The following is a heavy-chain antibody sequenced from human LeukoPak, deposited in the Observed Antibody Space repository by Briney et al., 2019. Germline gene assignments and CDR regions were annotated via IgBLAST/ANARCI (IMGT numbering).Heavy chain of an antibody. CDR2: INPNSGGT. J-gene: IGHJ4*02. V-gene: IGHV1-2*02. CDR3: AGICSSSGCHLDY. CDR1: GYTFTGYY. D-gene: IGHD2-2*01. Sequence: GASVKVSCKASGYTFTGYYMHWVRQAPGQGLEWMGWINPNSGGTNYAQKFQGRVTMTRDTSISTVYMELSSLTSDDTAVYFCAGICSSSGCHLDYWGQGTLVTVSS.